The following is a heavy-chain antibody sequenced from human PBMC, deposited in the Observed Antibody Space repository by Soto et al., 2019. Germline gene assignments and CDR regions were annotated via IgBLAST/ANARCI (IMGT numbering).Heavy chain of an antibody. V-gene: IGHV3-30*03. D-gene: IGHD4-17*01. CDR3: AREDLRPPSNYYGMDV. CDR1: GFTFSSYG. J-gene: IGHJ6*02. CDR2: ISYDGSNK. Sequence: GGSLRLSCAASGFTFSSYGMHWVRQAPGKGLEWVAVISYDGSNKYYADSVKGRFTISRDNSKNTLYLQMNSLRGEDTAVYYCAREDLRPPSNYYGMDVWGQGTTVTVSS.